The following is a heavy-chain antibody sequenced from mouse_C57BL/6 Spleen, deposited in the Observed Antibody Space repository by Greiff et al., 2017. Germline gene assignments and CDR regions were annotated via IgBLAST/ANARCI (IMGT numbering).Heavy chain of an antibody. CDR2: IYPGDGDT. J-gene: IGHJ2*01. CDR3: ARSGNWYYFDY. D-gene: IGHD2-1*01. Sequence: VQLQQSGPELVKPGASVKISCKASGYAFSSSWMNWVKQRPGTGLEWIGRIYPGDGDTNYNGKFKGKATLTADKSSSTAYMQLSSLTSEDSAVYFCARSGNWYYFDYWGQGTTLTVSS. CDR1: GYAFSSSW. V-gene: IGHV1-82*01.